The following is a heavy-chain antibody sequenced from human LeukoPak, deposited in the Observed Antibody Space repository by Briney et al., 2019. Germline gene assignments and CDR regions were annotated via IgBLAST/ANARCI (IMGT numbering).Heavy chain of an antibody. J-gene: IGHJ4*02. CDR2: MYASGDF. V-gene: IGHV4-4*07. CDR3: ARGWAPRGQKSCFDY. Sequence: PSETLSLTCTVSGGSIGIYYWTWIRQSAGKRLEWLGRMYASGDFNYNPFLKSRVTMSVDTSKNQFSLNLNSVTAADTAVCYCARGWAPRGQKSCFDYWGRGTLVTVSS. CDR1: GGSIGIYY. D-gene: IGHD1-26*01.